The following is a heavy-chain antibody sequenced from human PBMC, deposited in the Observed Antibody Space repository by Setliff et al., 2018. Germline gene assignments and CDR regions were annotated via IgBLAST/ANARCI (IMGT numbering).Heavy chain of an antibody. CDR3: ARDPRGYSGFDRFRGAFNI. CDR1: GYTFTNFG. CDR2: ISGYNGNT. Sequence: GASVKVSCKTSGYTFTNFGISWVRQAPGQGLEWMGWISGYNGNTNYAQKFQSRVTMTTDTFTNTAYMELRGLRSDDTAVYYCARDPRGYSGFDRFRGAFNIWGQGTMVTVSS. J-gene: IGHJ3*02. V-gene: IGHV1-18*01. D-gene: IGHD5-12*01.